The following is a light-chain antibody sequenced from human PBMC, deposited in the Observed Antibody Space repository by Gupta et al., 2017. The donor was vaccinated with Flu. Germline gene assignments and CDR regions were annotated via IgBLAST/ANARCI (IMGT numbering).Light chain of an antibody. CDR3: DGRAVGMYRGV. CDR2: GSN. CDR1: NSNIGRNP. Sequence: QSVLTQSPSTTGTPRQRVTISCSGSNSNIGRNPVNWYQQLPGTAPKLIIYGSNQRPSGVPDRFSGSKACTSASPALTVLRSEYEAEDDCDGRAVGMYRGVFGGGTKVTVL. J-gene: IGLJ3*02. V-gene: IGLV1-44*01.